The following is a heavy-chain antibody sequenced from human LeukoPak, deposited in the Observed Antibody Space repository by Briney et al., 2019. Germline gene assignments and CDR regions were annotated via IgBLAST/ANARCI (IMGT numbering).Heavy chain of an antibody. Sequence: GGSLRLSFEASGFTFIAYALTWVRQAPGKGLEWVSSIGSDNKPHYSESVKGRFAISRDNSKNTLFLQLHNLRVEDTALYYCARDLHWYVAMDVWGQGTTVTVSS. J-gene: IGHJ6*02. CDR2: IGSDNKP. CDR3: ARDLHWYVAMDV. D-gene: IGHD2-8*02. CDR1: GFTFIAYA. V-gene: IGHV3-23*01.